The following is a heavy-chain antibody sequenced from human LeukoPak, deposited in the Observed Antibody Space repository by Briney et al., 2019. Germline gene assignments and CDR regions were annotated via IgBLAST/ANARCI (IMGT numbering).Heavy chain of an antibody. Sequence: PGESLRLSCAASGFTVSSNYMSWVRQAPGKGLEWVSVIYSGGSTYYADSVKGRFTISRDNSKNTLYLQMNSPRAEDTAVYYCAREAVAEFYFDYWGQGTLVIVSS. J-gene: IGHJ4*02. CDR2: IYSGGST. V-gene: IGHV3-66*01. D-gene: IGHD6-19*01. CDR1: GFTVSSNY. CDR3: AREAVAEFYFDY.